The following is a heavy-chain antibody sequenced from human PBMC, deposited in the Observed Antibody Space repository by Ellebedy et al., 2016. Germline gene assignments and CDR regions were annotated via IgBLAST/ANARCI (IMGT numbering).Heavy chain of an antibody. V-gene: IGHV5-51*01. CDR2: IYPGDSST. Sequence: GESLKISCKGSGYSFTTYWIAWVRQTPGKGLQWMGIIYPGDSSTKYSPSFEGQVTMSVDKSINTAYLQWSGLKASDTAMYYCARHDFSGYYSFFDYWGQGTLVTVSS. J-gene: IGHJ4*02. CDR1: GYSFTTYW. D-gene: IGHD3-22*01. CDR3: ARHDFSGYYSFFDY.